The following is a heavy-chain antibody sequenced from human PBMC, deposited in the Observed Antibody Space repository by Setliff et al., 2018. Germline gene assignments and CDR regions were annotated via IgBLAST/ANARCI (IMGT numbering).Heavy chain of an antibody. CDR3: ARRGWGASSGDCYSPKGCYYYYMDV. V-gene: IGHV5-51*01. CDR2: IDPADSDT. D-gene: IGHD2-21*02. J-gene: IGHJ6*03. CDR1: GYSFTKYW. Sequence: LKFSCTAAGYSFTKYWLGWVRQMPGKGLEWMGVIDPADSDTTYSPSFQGQVTISADKSIGTAYLQWSSLKASDTAIYYCARRGWGASSGDCYSPKGCYYYYMDVWGKGTTVTVSS.